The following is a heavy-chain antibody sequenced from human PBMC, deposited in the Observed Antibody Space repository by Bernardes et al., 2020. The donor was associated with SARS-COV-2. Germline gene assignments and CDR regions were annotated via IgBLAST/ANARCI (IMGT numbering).Heavy chain of an antibody. CDR2: ISGIGGST. CDR3: AKDLTIFGVNYMDV. J-gene: IGHJ6*03. D-gene: IGHD3-3*01. Sequence: GGSLSLTCAASGFTFSSYAMSWVRQAPGKGLEWVSAISGIGGSTYYADSVKGRFTISRDNSKNTLYLQMNSLRAEDTAVYYCAKDLTIFGVNYMDVWGKGTTVTVSS. CDR1: GFTFSSYA. V-gene: IGHV3-23*01.